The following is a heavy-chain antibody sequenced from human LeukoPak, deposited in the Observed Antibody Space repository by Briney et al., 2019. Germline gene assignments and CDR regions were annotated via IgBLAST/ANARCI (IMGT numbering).Heavy chain of an antibody. CDR3: ARHSLPLTGGGYFLFYS. CDR1: GGSIRSGDAY. D-gene: IGHD3-10*01. V-gene: IGHV4-39*01. J-gene: IGHJ5*02. CDR2: VYYSGTS. Sequence: PSETLSLTCTVSGGSIRSGDAYWGWIRQTPGKGLEWIGCVYYSGTSHYNPSLKSRVTISVDTSKNQLSLKMSPVTAADTAVYYCARHSLPLTGGGYFLFYSWGQGALVSVSS.